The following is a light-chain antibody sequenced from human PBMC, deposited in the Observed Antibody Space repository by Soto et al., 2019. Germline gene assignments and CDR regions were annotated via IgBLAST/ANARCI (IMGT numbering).Light chain of an antibody. CDR3: QQRSNWPYT. J-gene: IGKJ2*01. Sequence: EIVLTQSPATLSLSPGERATLSCRASQSVSSYLAWYQQKPGQAPRLLIYDASNRATGIPARFSGSGSGTDFTLTISXXEPEDFAVYYCQQRSNWPYTFGQGTKLEIK. CDR1: QSVSSY. V-gene: IGKV3-11*01. CDR2: DAS.